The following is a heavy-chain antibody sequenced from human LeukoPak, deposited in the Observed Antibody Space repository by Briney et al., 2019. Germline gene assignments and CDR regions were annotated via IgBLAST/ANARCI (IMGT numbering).Heavy chain of an antibody. D-gene: IGHD5-18*01. CDR3: ARGADTAMGIYYYYMDV. V-gene: IGHV1-69*13. CDR1: GGTFSSYA. CDR2: IIPIFGTA. J-gene: IGHJ6*03. Sequence: ASVKVSCKASGGTFSSYAISWVRQAPGQGLEWMGGIIPIFGTANYAQKFQGRVTITADESTSTAYMELSSLRSEDTAVYYCARGADTAMGIYYYYMDVWGKGTTVTVSS.